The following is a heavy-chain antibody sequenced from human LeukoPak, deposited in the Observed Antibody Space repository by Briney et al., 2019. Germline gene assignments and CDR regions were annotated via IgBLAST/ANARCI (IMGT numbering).Heavy chain of an antibody. Sequence: ASVKISCKVSGYSFTSYWIMWVRQMPGKGLEWMGIIYPGNSDTRYSPSLQGQVTISADKSINTAYLQWSSLKASDTAMYYCARRASRSIWFDPWGQGTLVTVSS. J-gene: IGHJ5*02. CDR1: GYSFTSYW. CDR2: IYPGNSDT. V-gene: IGHV5-51*01. CDR3: ARRASRSIWFDP.